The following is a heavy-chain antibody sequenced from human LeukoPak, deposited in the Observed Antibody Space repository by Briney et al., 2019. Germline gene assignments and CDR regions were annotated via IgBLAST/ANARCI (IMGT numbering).Heavy chain of an antibody. Sequence: SETLSLTCAVYGGSFSGYYWSWIRQPPGKGLEWIGEINHSGSTNYNPSLKSRVTISVETSRNQFSLKLSSVTAADTAVYYCARGNSGFWSVYYYYYMDVWGKGTTVTVSS. J-gene: IGHJ6*03. CDR2: INHSGST. CDR3: ARGNSGFWSVYYYYYMDV. V-gene: IGHV4-34*01. D-gene: IGHD3-3*01. CDR1: GGSFSGYY.